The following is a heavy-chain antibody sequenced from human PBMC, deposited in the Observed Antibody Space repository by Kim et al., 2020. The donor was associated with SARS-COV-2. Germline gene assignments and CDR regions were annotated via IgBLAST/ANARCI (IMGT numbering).Heavy chain of an antibody. CDR3: ARGRFGSVAYYFDY. V-gene: IGHV1-3*01. D-gene: IGHD3-10*01. J-gene: IGHJ4*02. Sequence: YSDKFRGRVTITRDMSASTVFMELRSLRSEDTAVYYCARGRFGSVAYYFDYWGQGTLVTVSS.